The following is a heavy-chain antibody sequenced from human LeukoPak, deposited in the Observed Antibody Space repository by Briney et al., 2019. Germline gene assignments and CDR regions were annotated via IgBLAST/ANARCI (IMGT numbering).Heavy chain of an antibody. CDR3: ARAPRGDNWFDP. Sequence: PGGSLRLSCAASGFTVSSNYMSWVRQAPGKGLEWVSVIYSGGSTYYADSVKGRFTISRDNSKNTLYLQMNSLGAEDTAVYYCARAPRGDNWFDPWGQGTLVTVSS. J-gene: IGHJ5*02. CDR1: GFTVSSNY. V-gene: IGHV3-53*01. CDR2: IYSGGST.